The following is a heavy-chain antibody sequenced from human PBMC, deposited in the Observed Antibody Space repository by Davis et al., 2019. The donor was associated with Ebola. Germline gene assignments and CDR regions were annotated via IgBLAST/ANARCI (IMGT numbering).Heavy chain of an antibody. J-gene: IGHJ4*02. D-gene: IGHD4-17*01. Sequence: PSETLSLTCTVSGGSISSSSYYWGWIRQPPGKGLEWIGSIYYSGSTYYNPSLKSRVTISVDTSKNQFSLKLSSVTAADTAVYYCARGGDDYGDSLRYWGQGTLVTVSS. CDR1: GGSISSSSYY. CDR2: IYYSGST. V-gene: IGHV4-39*07. CDR3: ARGGDDYGDSLRY.